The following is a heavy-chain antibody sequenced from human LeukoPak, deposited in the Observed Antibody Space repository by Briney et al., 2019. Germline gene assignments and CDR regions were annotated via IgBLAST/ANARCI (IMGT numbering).Heavy chain of an antibody. Sequence: SETLSLTCTVSGDSISRSSYYWGWIRQPPGKGLEWIGSIFYSGSTYYNPSLKSRVSISVDLSMNQFSLKLSSVTAADTAVYYCARAPRPLDYWGQGTLVTVSS. V-gene: IGHV4-39*07. CDR3: ARAPRPLDY. J-gene: IGHJ4*02. CDR2: IFYSGST. CDR1: GDSISRSSYY.